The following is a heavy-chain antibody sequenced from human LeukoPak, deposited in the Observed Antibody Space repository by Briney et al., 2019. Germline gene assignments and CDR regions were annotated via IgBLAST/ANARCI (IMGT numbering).Heavy chain of an antibody. V-gene: IGHV3-74*01. CDR1: GFTFSSYW. D-gene: IGHD1-26*01. CDR2: IASDGST. CDR3: IGSGGWPGY. J-gene: IGHJ4*02. Sequence: PGGSLRLSCAASGFTFSSYWMHWVRQAPGKGLVWVSRIASDGSTVYADSVKGRFTISRDNAKDTVYLQMSSLRVEDTAVYYCIGSGGWPGYWGQGTLVTVSP.